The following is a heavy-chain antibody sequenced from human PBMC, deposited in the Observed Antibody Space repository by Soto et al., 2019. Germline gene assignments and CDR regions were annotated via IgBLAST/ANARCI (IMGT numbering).Heavy chain of an antibody. CDR3: ARDRVGRLAVAGTYFDY. J-gene: IGHJ4*02. D-gene: IGHD6-19*01. V-gene: IGHV3-30-3*01. CDR2: ISYDGSNK. Sequence: GGSLRLSCAASGFTFSSYAMHWVRQAPGKGLEWVAVISYDGSNKYYADSVKGRFTISRDNSKNTLYLQMNSLRAEDTAVYYCARDRVGRLAVAGTYFDYWGQGTLVTVSS. CDR1: GFTFSSYA.